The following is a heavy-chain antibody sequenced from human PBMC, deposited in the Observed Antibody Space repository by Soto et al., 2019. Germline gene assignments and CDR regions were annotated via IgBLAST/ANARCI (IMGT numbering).Heavy chain of an antibody. CDR1: GFTFSSYA. D-gene: IGHD3-10*01. J-gene: IGHJ4*02. CDR3: AFKSGSGSYYFEY. CDR2: ISGGGETT. V-gene: IGHV3-23*01. Sequence: EVQLWDSGGGLVQPGGSLRLSCAASGFTFSSYAMWWVRQAPGKGLECVAAISGGGETTYYADSVMGRFTLSRDNSKNTTYLQMNSLRAEDTAVYYCAFKSGSGSYYFEYWGQGTLVTVSS.